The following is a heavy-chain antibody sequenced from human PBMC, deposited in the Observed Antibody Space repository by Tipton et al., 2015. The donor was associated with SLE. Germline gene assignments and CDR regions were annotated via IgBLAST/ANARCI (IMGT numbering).Heavy chain of an antibody. CDR3: ARVSGGLLWFGEFLD. CDR2: IYYSGST. D-gene: IGHD3-10*01. V-gene: IGHV4-59*11. CDR1: GGSISSHY. Sequence: LRLSCTVSGGSISSHYWSWIRQPPGKGLEWIGYIYYSGSTNYNPSLKSRVTISVDTSKNQFSLKLSSVTAADTAVYYCARVSGGLLWFGEFLDWGQGTLVTVSS. J-gene: IGHJ4*02.